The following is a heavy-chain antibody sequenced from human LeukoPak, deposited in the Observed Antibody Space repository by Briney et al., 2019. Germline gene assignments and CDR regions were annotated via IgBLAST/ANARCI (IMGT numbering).Heavy chain of an antibody. CDR1: GFTFSSYG. Sequence: PGGSLRLSCAASGFTFSSYGMHWVRQAPGKGLEWVANIKQDGSDKYYVDSVKGRFTISRDNAKNSLYLQMNSLRAEDTAVYYCAREPYYYDSSGHDYWGQGTLVTVSS. D-gene: IGHD3-22*01. CDR2: IKQDGSDK. J-gene: IGHJ4*02. V-gene: IGHV3-7*01. CDR3: AREPYYYDSSGHDY.